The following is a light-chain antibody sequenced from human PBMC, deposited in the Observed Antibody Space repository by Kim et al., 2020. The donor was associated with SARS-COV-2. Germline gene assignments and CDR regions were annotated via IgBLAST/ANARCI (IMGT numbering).Light chain of an antibody. J-gene: IGLJ1*01. CDR3: SSYAGKV. CDR2: EVS. Sequence: QSALTQPPSASGSPGQSVTISCTGTSSDVGGYNYVSWYQQHPGKAPKLMIYEVSKRPSGVPYRFSGSKSGNTASLTVSGLQAEDEADYYCSSYAGKVFGTGTKVTVL. CDR1: SSDVGGYNY. V-gene: IGLV2-8*01.